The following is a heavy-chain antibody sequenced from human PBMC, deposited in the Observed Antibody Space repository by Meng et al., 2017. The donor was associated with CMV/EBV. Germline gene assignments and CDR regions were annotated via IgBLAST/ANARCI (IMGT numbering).Heavy chain of an antibody. Sequence: SCAASGFTFKSYGMNWVRQVPGKGLEWVSGISGRGDDTYYADSVKGRFTIYRDNSNNTLYLQMNSLRVEDTAVYYCAKEVTMVRGTYWGQGTLVTVSS. V-gene: IGHV3-23*01. D-gene: IGHD3-10*01. CDR1: GFTFKSYG. J-gene: IGHJ4*02. CDR2: ISGRGDDT. CDR3: AKEVTMVRGTY.